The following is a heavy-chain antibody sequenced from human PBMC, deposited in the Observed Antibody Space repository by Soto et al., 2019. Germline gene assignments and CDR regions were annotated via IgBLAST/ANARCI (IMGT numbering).Heavy chain of an antibody. J-gene: IGHJ5*02. CDR2: ISYDGSNK. V-gene: IGHV3-30*18. Sequence: QVQLVESRGGVVQPGRSLRLSCAASGFTFSSYGMHWVRQAPGKGLEWVAVISYDGSNKYYADSVKGRFTISRDNSKNTLYLQMNSMRAKDTAVYYCAKDPSAGSGGSSTWGQGTLVTVSS. CDR3: AKDPSAGSGGSST. D-gene: IGHD2-15*01. CDR1: GFTFSSYG.